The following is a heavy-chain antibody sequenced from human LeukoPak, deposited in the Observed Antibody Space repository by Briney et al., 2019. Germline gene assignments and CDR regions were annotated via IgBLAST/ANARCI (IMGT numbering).Heavy chain of an antibody. CDR1: GFTVVTKY. CDR2: IYSGGTT. CDR3: ARVGDHFHWNLDL. Sequence: PGGSLRLSCAASGFTVVTKYMNWVRQAPGKGLEWVSIIYSGGTTYYADSVKGRFTISRDTSKNTLSLQMNSLRAEDTAVYFCARVGDHFHWNLDLWGRGTLDAVCS. D-gene: IGHD5-24*01. J-gene: IGHJ2*01. V-gene: IGHV3-53*01.